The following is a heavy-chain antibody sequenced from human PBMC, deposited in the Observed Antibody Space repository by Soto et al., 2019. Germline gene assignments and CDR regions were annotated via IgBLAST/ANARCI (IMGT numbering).Heavy chain of an antibody. V-gene: IGHV4-39*01. CDR3: ARITGRHLDY. D-gene: IGHD1-20*01. CDR2: VDYSGTA. CDR1: TASTIATNVN. Sequence: LDTLSLTCTVSTASTIATNVNQGWARQPPGKGLEWIGNVDYSGTAYFSPSLATRVTFHVDTSKNQFSLTLYSVTAADTAVYYCARITGRHLDYWGQGILVTVS. J-gene: IGHJ4*02.